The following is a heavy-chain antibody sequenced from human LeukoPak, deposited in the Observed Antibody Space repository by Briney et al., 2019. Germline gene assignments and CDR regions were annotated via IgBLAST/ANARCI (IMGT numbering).Heavy chain of an antibody. J-gene: IGHJ6*04. CDR1: GFSLSTSGVG. D-gene: IGHD3-9*01. V-gene: IGHV2-5*02. CDR3: AHSNYDILTGYPSLDYYYGMDV. Sequence: SGPTLVKPTQTLTLTCTFSGFSLSTSGVGAGWIRQPPGKALEWLALIYWDDDKRYSPSLKSRLTITKDTSKNQVVLTMTNMDPVDTATYYCAHSNYDILTGYPSLDYYYGMDVWGRGTTVTVSS. CDR2: IYWDDDK.